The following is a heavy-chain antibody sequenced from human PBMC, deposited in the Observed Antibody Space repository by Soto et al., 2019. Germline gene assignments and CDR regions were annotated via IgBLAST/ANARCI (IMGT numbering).Heavy chain of an antibody. CDR3: ARDWTYYYESSGYHLGQGYFDY. CDR1: GFTFSSYS. J-gene: IGHJ4*02. Sequence: HPGGSLRLACAASGFTFSSYSMNWVRQAPGKGLEWVSYISSSSSTIYYADSVKGRFTISRDNAKNSLYLQMNSLRDEDTAVYYCARDWTYYYESSGYHLGQGYFDYWGQGTLVSVSS. CDR2: ISSSSSTI. D-gene: IGHD3-22*01. V-gene: IGHV3-48*02.